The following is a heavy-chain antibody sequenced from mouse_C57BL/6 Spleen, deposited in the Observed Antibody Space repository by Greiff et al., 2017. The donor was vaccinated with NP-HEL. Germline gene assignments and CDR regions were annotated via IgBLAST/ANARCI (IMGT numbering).Heavy chain of an antibody. Sequence: EVQLQQSGAELVKPGASVKLSCTASGFNIKDYFMHWVKQRTEQGLEWIGRIDPEDGETKYAAKFQGKATITADTSSNTAYLQLSSLTSEDTAVYYCASSNYGSSYAMDYWGQGTSVTVSS. CDR1: GFNIKDYF. D-gene: IGHD1-1*01. CDR3: ASSNYGSSYAMDY. CDR2: IDPEDGET. J-gene: IGHJ4*01. V-gene: IGHV14-2*01.